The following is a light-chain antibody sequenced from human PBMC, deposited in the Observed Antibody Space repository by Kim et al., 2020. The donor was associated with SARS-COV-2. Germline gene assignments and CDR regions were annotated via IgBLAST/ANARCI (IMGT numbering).Light chain of an antibody. V-gene: IGKV1-39*01. Sequence: AFVGDRVTITCRASQSISSYLNWYQQKPGKAPKLLIYAASSLESGVASRFSGSGSGTDFTLTISSLQPEDFATYYCQQSYSTPQTLGQGTKVDIK. CDR1: QSISSY. J-gene: IGKJ1*01. CDR2: AAS. CDR3: QQSYSTPQT.